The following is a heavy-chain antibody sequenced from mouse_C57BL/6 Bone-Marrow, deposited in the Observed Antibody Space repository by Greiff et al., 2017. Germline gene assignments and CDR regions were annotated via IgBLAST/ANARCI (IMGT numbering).Heavy chain of an antibody. D-gene: IGHD2-5*01. J-gene: IGHJ2*01. Sequence: QVQLQQPGAELVKPGASVKMSCKASGYTFTSYWITWVKQRPGQGLEWIGDIYPGSGSTNYNEKFKSKATLTVDTSSSTAYMQLSSLTSEDSAVYYCARDYSNSYYFDYWGQGTTRTVSS. V-gene: IGHV1-55*01. CDR1: GYTFTSYW. CDR2: IYPGSGST. CDR3: ARDYSNSYYFDY.